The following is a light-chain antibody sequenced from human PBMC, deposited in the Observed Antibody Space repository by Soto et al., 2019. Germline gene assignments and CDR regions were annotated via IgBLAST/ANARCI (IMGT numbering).Light chain of an antibody. CDR1: QSVSSSY. Sequence: ETVLTQSPGTLSLSPGDRATLSCRASQSVSSSYLAWYQQKPGQAPRLLIYAASNRATGIPDRFSGSGSGTDFTLTISCLQSEDFATYYCQQYYSYPPAFGQGTKVDIK. V-gene: IGKV3-20*01. J-gene: IGKJ1*01. CDR2: AAS. CDR3: QQYYSYPPA.